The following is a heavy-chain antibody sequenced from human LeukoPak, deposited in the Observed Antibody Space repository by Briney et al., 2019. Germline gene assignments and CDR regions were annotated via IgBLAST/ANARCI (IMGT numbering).Heavy chain of an antibody. CDR3: AKDFEVLAAAGSSHPYHFDY. Sequence: GGSLRLSCAASGFTFSSYAMSWVRQAPGKGLEWVSAISGSGGSTYYADSVKGRFTISRDNSKNTLYLQMNSLRAEDTAVYYCAKDFEVLAAAGSSHPYHFDYWGQGTLVTVSS. CDR1: GFTFSSYA. D-gene: IGHD6-13*01. J-gene: IGHJ4*02. V-gene: IGHV3-23*01. CDR2: ISGSGGST.